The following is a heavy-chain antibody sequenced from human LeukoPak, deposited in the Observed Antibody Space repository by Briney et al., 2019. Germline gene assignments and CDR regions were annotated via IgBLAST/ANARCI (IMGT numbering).Heavy chain of an antibody. CDR1: GFTFSSYE. Sequence: GGSLRLSCAASGFTFSSYEMNWVRQAPGKGLEWVSYIRSSGSSIYYADSVKGRFTISRDNAKNSLYLQMNSLRAEDTAVYYCAKTYYYGSGSYYKFLDYWGQGTLVTVSS. V-gene: IGHV3-48*03. CDR3: AKTYYYGSGSYYKFLDY. J-gene: IGHJ4*02. D-gene: IGHD3-10*01. CDR2: IRSSGSSI.